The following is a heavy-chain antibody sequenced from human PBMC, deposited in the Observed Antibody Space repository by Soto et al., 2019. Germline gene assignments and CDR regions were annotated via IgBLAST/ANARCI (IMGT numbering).Heavy chain of an antibody. Sequence: SLRLSCAASGFTFDDYAMHWVRQAPGKGLEWVSGISWNSGSIGYADSVKGRFTISRDNAKNSLYLQMNSLRAEDTAVYYCGKSNYDFWSGFSHWGQGTLVTVSS. CDR2: ISWNSGSI. D-gene: IGHD3-3*01. CDR1: GFTFDDYA. J-gene: IGHJ4*02. CDR3: GKSNYDFWSGFSH. V-gene: IGHV3-9*01.